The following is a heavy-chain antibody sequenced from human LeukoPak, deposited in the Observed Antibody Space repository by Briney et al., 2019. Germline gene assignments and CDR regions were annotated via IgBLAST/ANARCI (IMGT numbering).Heavy chain of an antibody. J-gene: IGHJ4*02. V-gene: IGHV3-23*01. Sequence: GESLRLSCAASGFTFSSYAMSWVRQAPGKGLEWVSLITGSGGRTYYADSVKGRFTISRDDSKNTLYLQMNSLRVEDSAVYYCAKNTKPTLVTPDFWGQGTLVTVSS. CDR3: AKNTKPTLVTPDF. D-gene: IGHD4-23*01. CDR2: ITGSGGRT. CDR1: GFTFSSYA.